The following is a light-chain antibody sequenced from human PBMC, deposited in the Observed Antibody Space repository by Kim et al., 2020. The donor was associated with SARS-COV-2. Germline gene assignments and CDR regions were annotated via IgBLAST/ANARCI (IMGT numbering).Light chain of an antibody. CDR2: QDT. CDR1: RLGNKY. J-gene: IGLJ2*01. Sequence: SVSPGQTASITCSGDRLGNKYVCWYQQKPGQSPVVLIYQDTQRPSGIPERFSGSNSGNTATLTISGTQAMDEADYYCQAWDSTTTVFGGGTQLTVL. V-gene: IGLV3-1*01. CDR3: QAWDSTTTV.